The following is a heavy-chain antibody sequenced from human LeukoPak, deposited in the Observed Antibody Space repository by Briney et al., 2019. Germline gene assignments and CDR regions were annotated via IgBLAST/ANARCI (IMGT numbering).Heavy chain of an antibody. V-gene: IGHV3-48*01. Sequence: SGGSLRLSCAASGFTFSIYRMNWARQAPGKGLEWLSYISNSSSTIYYADSVEGRFPISRDNAKNSLYLQMNSMRAEDTAVYDCERDPMVRGAIVVTCFDCWGQGTLVTVSS. D-gene: IGHD3-10*01. J-gene: IGHJ4*02. CDR1: GFTFSIYR. CDR3: ERDPMVRGAIVVTCFDC. CDR2: ISNSSSTI.